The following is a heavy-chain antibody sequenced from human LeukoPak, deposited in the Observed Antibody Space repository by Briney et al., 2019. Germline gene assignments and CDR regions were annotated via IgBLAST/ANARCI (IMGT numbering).Heavy chain of an antibody. CDR2: TGTAGDT. V-gene: IGHV3-13*01. D-gene: IGHD3-22*01. CDR3: ARNQYYYHSTGYGGYYYYGMDV. J-gene: IGHJ6*02. Sequence: GGSLRLSCAASGFTFSRYDMHWVRQATGKGLEWVSATGTAGDTYYPGSVKGRFTISRENAKNSLYLQMNSLRAGDTAVYYCARNQYYYHSTGYGGYYYYGMDVWGQGTTVTVSS. CDR1: GFTFSRYD.